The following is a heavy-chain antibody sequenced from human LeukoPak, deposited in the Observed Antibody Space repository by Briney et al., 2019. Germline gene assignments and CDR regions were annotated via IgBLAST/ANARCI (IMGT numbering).Heavy chain of an antibody. CDR3: TRMTAGRDY. Sequence: ETLSLTCAVSGVSFDDYYWSWVRQTPGKGLEWIGEINHSAYTNDSPSLKSRVTLSIDTSRKQFSLNLRSVTVADTGIYYCTRMTAGRDYWGQGTLVTVSS. V-gene: IGHV4-34*01. J-gene: IGHJ4*02. CDR1: GVSFDDYY. D-gene: IGHD2-21*02. CDR2: INHSAYT.